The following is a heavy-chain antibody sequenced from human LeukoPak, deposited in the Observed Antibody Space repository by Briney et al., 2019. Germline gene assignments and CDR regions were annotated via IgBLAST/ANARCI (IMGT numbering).Heavy chain of an antibody. V-gene: IGHV3-15*01. CDR2: IKSKADGGTT. J-gene: IGHJ4*02. CDR3: TTPGTYYDILTGYPLTRF. CDR1: GFTFSNVW. Sequence: GGSLRLSCAASGFTFSNVWMSWVRQAPGKGLEWVGRIKSKADGGTTDYAAPVKGRFTISRDDSRNTLYLQMNSLKTEDTAVYFCTTPGTYYDILTGYPLTRFWGQGTLVTVSS. D-gene: IGHD3-9*01.